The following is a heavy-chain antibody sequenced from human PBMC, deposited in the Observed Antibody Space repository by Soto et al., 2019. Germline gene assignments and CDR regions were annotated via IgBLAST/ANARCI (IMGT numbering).Heavy chain of an antibody. D-gene: IGHD4-17*01. CDR1: GGSISGGGYS. J-gene: IGHJ4*02. CDR2: IYHSGST. CDR3: ARGDYGDYSYFDS. V-gene: IGHV4-30-2*01. Sequence: SETLSLTCAVSGGSISGGGYSWSWIRQPPGKGLEWIGYIYHSGSTYYNPSLKSRVTISVDRSKKEFSLRLSSVNAADTAVYYCARGDYGDYSYFDSWGRGTLVTVSS.